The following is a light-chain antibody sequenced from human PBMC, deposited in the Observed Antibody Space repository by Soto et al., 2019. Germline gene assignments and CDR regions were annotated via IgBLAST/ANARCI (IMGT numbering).Light chain of an antibody. J-gene: IGKJ5*01. V-gene: IGKV3-15*01. CDR3: QQYNSWPPAIS. CDR1: ESVRTN. CDR2: GAS. Sequence: ERVMTQSPATLSVSPGERATLSCRASESVRTNFAWYQQRPGQSPRLLIYGASTRASGVPARFSGSGSGTEFTLTISSLQSEDFAVYYCQQYNSWPPAISCGQGTRLEIK.